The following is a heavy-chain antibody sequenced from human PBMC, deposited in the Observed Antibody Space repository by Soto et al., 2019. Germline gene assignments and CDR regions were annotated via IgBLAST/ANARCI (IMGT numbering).Heavy chain of an antibody. CDR3: ARGGIVASQALDD. J-gene: IGHJ4*02. D-gene: IGHD5-12*01. CDR1: SGSISSSNW. Sequence: PSETLSLTCAVSSGSISSSNWWSWVRQPPGKGLEWIGEIYHSGSTNYNPSLKSRVTISVDTSKNQFSLKLSSVTAADTAVYYCARGGIVASQALDDWGQGTLVTGSS. CDR2: IYHSGST. V-gene: IGHV4-4*02.